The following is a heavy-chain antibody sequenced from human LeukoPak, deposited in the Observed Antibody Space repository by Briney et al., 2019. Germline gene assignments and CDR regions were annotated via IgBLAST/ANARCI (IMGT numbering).Heavy chain of an antibody. D-gene: IGHD4-23*01. J-gene: IGHJ4*02. CDR2: ISGSGGST. CDR3: ATNSVPEF. V-gene: IGHV3-23*01. CDR1: GFTFSDYY. Sequence: GGSLRFSCAASGFTFSDYYMSWIRQAPGKGLEWVSGISGSGGSTYYADSVKGRFTISRDNSKNTLYLQMKSLRPEDTAVYYCATNSVPEFWGQGNLVTVSS.